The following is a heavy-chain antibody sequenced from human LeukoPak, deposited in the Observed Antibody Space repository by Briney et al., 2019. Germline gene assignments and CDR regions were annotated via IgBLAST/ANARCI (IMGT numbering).Heavy chain of an antibody. D-gene: IGHD3-10*01. CDR3: VKDSSSGSYFDY. CDR1: GFTFSRYA. Sequence: GGSLRLSCSASGFTFSRYAMHWVRQAPGKGLEYVSAISSNGGSTYYADSVKGRFTISRDNSRYTLHLQMSSLRVEDTAVYYCVKDSSSGSYFDYWGQGTLVTVSS. CDR2: ISSNGGST. V-gene: IGHV3-64D*06. J-gene: IGHJ4*02.